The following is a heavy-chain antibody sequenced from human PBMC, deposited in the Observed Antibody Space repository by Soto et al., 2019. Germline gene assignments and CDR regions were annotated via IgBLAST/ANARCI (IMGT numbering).Heavy chain of an antibody. CDR3: ARPRVPAADDAFDI. CDR1: GYTFTSYG. J-gene: IGHJ3*02. V-gene: IGHV1-18*01. Sequence: ASVKASCKASGYTFTSYGISWVRQAPGQGLEWMGWISAYNGNTNYAQKLQGRVTMTTDTSTSTAYMELRSLRSDDTAVYYCARPRVPAADDAFDIWGQGTMVTVSS. CDR2: ISAYNGNT. D-gene: IGHD6-13*01.